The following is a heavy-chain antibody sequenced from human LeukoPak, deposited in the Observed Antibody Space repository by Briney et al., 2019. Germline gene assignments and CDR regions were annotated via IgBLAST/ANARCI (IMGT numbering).Heavy chain of an antibody. V-gene: IGHV4-59*01. D-gene: IGHD1-26*01. CDR1: GGSISSYY. CDR3: ARGGSYHGY. Sequence: SETLSLTCTVSGGSISSYYWSWIRQPPGKGLEWIGNIYYSGTTNYNPSLKSRVTISVDTSENQFSLKLSSVTAADTAIYYCARGGSYHGYWGQGTLVTVSS. CDR2: IYYSGTT. J-gene: IGHJ4*02.